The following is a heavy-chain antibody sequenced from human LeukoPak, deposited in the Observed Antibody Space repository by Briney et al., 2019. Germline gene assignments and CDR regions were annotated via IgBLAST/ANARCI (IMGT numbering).Heavy chain of an antibody. CDR2: IRGNGAT. V-gene: IGHV3-23*01. CDR1: GLSFSSFA. Sequence: GGSLRLSCAASGLSFSSFAMIWVRQGPARGLEWVSSIRGNGATFYADSVKGRFTLSSDSSRNTVYFQLNNLRVEDTAIYYCARASWVSSTDAVRWGQGTLVTVSS. J-gene: IGHJ4*02. D-gene: IGHD3-16*01. CDR3: ARASWVSSTDAVR.